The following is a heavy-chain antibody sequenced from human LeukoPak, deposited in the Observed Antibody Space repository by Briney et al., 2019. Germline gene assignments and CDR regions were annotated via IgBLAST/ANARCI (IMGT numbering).Heavy chain of an antibody. D-gene: IGHD3-3*01. Sequence: SETLSLTCTVSGGSISPYYWSWIRQPPGKGLEWIGYIYYSGSTNYNPSLKSRVTMSVDTSKNQFSLKLTSVTAADTAVYCCARYDFNKYFDYWGQGILVTVSS. J-gene: IGHJ4*02. CDR2: IYYSGST. CDR3: ARYDFNKYFDY. CDR1: GGSISPYY. V-gene: IGHV4-59*01.